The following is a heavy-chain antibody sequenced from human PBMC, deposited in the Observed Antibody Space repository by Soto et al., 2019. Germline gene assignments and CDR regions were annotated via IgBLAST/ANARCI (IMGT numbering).Heavy chain of an antibody. V-gene: IGHV3-21*01. CDR3: ARGYFDWLLYSVFDP. CDR2: ISSSSSYI. D-gene: IGHD3-9*01. J-gene: IGHJ5*02. CDR1: GFTFSSYS. Sequence: GGSLRLSCAASGFTFSSYSMNWVRQAPGKGLEWVSSISSSSSYIYYADSVKGRFTISRDNAKNSLYLQMNSLRAEDTAVYYCARGYFDWLLYSVFDPWGQGTLVTVSS.